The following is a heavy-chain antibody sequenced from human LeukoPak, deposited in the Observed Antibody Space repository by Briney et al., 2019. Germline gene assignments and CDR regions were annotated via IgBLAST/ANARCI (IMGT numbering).Heavy chain of an antibody. V-gene: IGHV3-7*01. D-gene: IGHD1-26*01. J-gene: IGHJ4*02. CDR1: GFTFSSYW. Sequence: GGSLRLSCAASGFTFSSYWMNWLRQAPGKGLEWVANIKQNGDEKYYVDSVKGRFTISRGNAENSLYLQMNSLRVEDTAVYYCARSGVGVKDYWGQGTLVTVSS. CDR2: IKQNGDEK. CDR3: ARSGVGVKDY.